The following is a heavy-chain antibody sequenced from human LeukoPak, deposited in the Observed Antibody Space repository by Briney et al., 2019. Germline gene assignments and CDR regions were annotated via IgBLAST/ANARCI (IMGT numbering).Heavy chain of an antibody. V-gene: IGHV4-59*08. CDR3: ASMYYYGSGTSITPGMDV. D-gene: IGHD3-10*01. CDR1: GGSISSYY. CDR2: IYYSGST. Sequence: PSETLSLTCTVSGGSISSYYWSWIRQPPGKGLEWIGYIYYSGSTNYNPSLKSRVTISVDTSKNQFSLKLSSVTAADTAVYYCASMYYYGSGTSITPGMDVWGQGTTVTVSS. J-gene: IGHJ6*02.